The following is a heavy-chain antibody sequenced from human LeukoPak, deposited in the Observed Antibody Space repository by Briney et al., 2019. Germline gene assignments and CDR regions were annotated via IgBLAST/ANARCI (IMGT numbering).Heavy chain of an antibody. J-gene: IGHJ5*02. CDR2: ITWNRDNI. D-gene: IGHD2-21*01. CDR1: GFTFDDYA. CDR3: ARDLVT. Sequence: GGSLRLSCTVSGFTFDDYAMHWARHTPGKGLEWVAGITWNRDNIGYGDSVKGRFTISRDNVKNTLYLQMNSLTAEDTAVYFCARDLVTWGQGTLVTVSS. V-gene: IGHV3-9*01.